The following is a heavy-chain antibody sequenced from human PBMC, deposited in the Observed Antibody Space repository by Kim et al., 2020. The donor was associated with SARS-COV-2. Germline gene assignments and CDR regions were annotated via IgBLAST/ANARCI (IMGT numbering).Heavy chain of an antibody. J-gene: IGHJ6*02. CDR2: INHSGGT. D-gene: IGHD2-2*02. V-gene: IGHV4-34*01. Sequence: SETLSLTCAVYGGSFSGYYWSWIRQPPGKGLEWIGEINHSGGTNYNPSLKSRVSISVDTSKNQFSLKLSSVTAADTALYYCARGRAGVVPSPILGIGPHYDYYLMDVWGQGTTVTVSS. CDR1: GGSFSGYY. CDR3: ARGRAGVVPSPILGIGPHYDYYLMDV.